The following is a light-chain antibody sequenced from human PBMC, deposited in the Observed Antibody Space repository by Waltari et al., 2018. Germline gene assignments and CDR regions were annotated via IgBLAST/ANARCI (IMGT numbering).Light chain of an antibody. V-gene: IGKV1-39*01. CDR2: SAS. Sequence: IQMTQSPSSLSASVGDRVTITCRASQTVSDYVNWYQGKAGKAPSLLIYSASKLHTGVPSRFRGSGSGTHFTLTISSLQPDDFATYYCLQSYSGQWTFGQGTKVEIK. CDR1: QTVSDY. J-gene: IGKJ1*01. CDR3: LQSYSGQWT.